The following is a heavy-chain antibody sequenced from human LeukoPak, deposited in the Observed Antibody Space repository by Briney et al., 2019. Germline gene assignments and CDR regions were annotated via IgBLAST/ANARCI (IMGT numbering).Heavy chain of an antibody. J-gene: IGHJ3*02. CDR3: ARETLNYGYYEWAFDI. CDR1: GGTFSSYA. D-gene: IGHD4-17*01. Sequence: SVKVSCKASGGTFSSYAISWVRQAHGQGLEWMGGIIPIFGSANYAQNFQGRVTITADESTSTAYMELSSLRSEDTAVYYCARETLNYGYYEWAFDIWGQGTMVTVSS. CDR2: IIPIFGSA. V-gene: IGHV1-69*13.